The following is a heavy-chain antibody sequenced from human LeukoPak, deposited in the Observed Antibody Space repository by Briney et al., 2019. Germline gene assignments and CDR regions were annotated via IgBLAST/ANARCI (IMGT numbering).Heavy chain of an antibody. Sequence: SETLSLTCTVSGGSISSYYWSWIRQPPGKGLEGIGYIYTSGSTNYNPTPKSRVTISVDTSKNQFSLKLSSVTGADTAVYYCARLLGYCSSTSCSVFDYWGQGTLVTVSS. V-gene: IGHV4-4*09. J-gene: IGHJ4*02. CDR1: GGSISSYY. CDR2: IYTSGST. CDR3: ARLLGYCSSTSCSVFDY. D-gene: IGHD2-2*01.